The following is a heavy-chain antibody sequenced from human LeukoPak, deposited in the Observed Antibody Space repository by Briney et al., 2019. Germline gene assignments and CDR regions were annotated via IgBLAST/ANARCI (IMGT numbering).Heavy chain of an antibody. CDR1: GFTFSSYG. J-gene: IGHJ4*02. D-gene: IGHD4-17*01. Sequence: GGSLRLSCAASGFTFSSYGMYWVRQAPGKGLEWVSYISFSGSNVHYADSVKGRFTISRDNYKSTLFLQMNSLRPEDTAVYYCAKPTAGSPTAAGLDYWGQGTLVTVSS. CDR3: AKPTAGSPTAAGLDY. V-gene: IGHV3-30*02. CDR2: ISFSGSNV.